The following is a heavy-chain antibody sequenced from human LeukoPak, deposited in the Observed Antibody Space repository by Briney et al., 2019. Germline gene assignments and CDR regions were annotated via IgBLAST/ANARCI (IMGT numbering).Heavy chain of an antibody. CDR1: GYSISSGYY. Sequence: SETLSLTCAVSGYSISSGYYWGWIRPPPGKGLEWIGSIYHSGSTYYNPSLKSRVTISVDTSKNQFSLKLSSVTAADTAVYYCAGLIYDSFDYWGQGTLVTVSS. V-gene: IGHV4-38-2*01. CDR2: IYHSGST. CDR3: AGLIYDSFDY. D-gene: IGHD5/OR15-5a*01. J-gene: IGHJ4*02.